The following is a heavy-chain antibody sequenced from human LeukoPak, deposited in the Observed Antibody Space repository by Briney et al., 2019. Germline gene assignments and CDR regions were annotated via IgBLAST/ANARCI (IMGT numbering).Heavy chain of an antibody. Sequence: SETLSLTCTVSGGSISSSSYYWGWIRQPPGKGLEWIGSIYYSGSTYYNPSLKSRVTISVDTSKNQFSLKLSSVTAADTAVYYCARRTSTYYFDYWGQGTLVTVSS. CDR1: GGSISSSSYY. J-gene: IGHJ4*02. V-gene: IGHV4-39*01. CDR3: ARRTSTYYFDY. CDR2: IYYSGST.